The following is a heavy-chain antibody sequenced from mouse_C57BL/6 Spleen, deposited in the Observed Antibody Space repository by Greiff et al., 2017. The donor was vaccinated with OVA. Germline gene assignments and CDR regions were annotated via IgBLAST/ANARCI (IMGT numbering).Heavy chain of an antibody. CDR2: IDPETGGT. CDR3: TRSNYDGYPGAMDY. J-gene: IGHJ4*01. CDR1: GYTFTDYE. D-gene: IGHD2-3*01. Sequence: QVQLQQSGAELVRPGASVTLSCKASGYTFTDYEMHWVKQTPVHGLEWIGAIDPETGGTAYNQKFKGKAILTADKSSSTAYMELRSLTSEDSAVYYCTRSNYDGYPGAMDYWGQGTAVTVSS. V-gene: IGHV1-15*01.